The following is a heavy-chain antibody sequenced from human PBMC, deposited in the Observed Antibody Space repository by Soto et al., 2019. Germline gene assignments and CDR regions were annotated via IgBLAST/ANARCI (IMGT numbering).Heavy chain of an antibody. J-gene: IGHJ4*02. CDR1: GFSFSDFS. Sequence: PGGSLRLSCAASGFSFSDFSMNWVRQAPGKGLEWISYIRSSTTVSYADSVKGRFTISRDNAKNSLFLQMNSLRDEDTAVYYCARDLSWALAHWGQGALVTVSS. CDR2: IRSSTTV. CDR3: ARDLSWALAH. D-gene: IGHD6-13*01. V-gene: IGHV3-48*02.